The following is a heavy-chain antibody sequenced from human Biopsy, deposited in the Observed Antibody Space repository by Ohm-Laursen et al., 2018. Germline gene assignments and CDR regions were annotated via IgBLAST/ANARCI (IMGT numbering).Heavy chain of an antibody. J-gene: IGHJ3*02. CDR3: ARVEAWTYDALDI. D-gene: IGHD3/OR15-3a*01. CDR1: GGPMTGYE. Sequence: TLSLPCSVSGGPMTGYEWIWTRLARGKGWECIGYIYYSGCAKYNPSLASRVTFSIDMSKSQFSLKLYSVTAADTAVYYCARVEAWTYDALDIWGQGTLVAVSA. V-gene: IGHV4-59*01. CDR2: IYYSGCA.